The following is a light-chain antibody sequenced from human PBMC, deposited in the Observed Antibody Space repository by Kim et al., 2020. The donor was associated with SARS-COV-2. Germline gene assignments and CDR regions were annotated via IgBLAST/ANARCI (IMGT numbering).Light chain of an antibody. CDR1: CSDVGGYNY. CDR3: SSYAGSNNYV. V-gene: IGLV2-8*01. CDR2: EVS. Sequence: GQSVSISCTGTCSDVGGYNYVSWYQQHPGKAPKLMIYEVSKRPSGVPDRFSGSKSGNTASLTVSGLQAEDEADYYCSSYAGSNNYVFGTGTKVTVL. J-gene: IGLJ1*01.